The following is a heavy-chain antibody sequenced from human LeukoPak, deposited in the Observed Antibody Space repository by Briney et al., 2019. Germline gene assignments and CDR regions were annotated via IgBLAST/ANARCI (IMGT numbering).Heavy chain of an antibody. CDR1: GYTFISYS. Sequence: AASVKVSCKASGYTFISYSISWVRQAPGQGLEWMGWISAYNGNTNYAQKLQGRVTMTTDTSTSTAYMELRSLRSDDTAVYYCARVAWSGYYTDYWGQGTLVTVSS. V-gene: IGHV1-18*01. CDR3: ARVAWSGYYTDY. J-gene: IGHJ4*02. CDR2: ISAYNGNT. D-gene: IGHD3-3*01.